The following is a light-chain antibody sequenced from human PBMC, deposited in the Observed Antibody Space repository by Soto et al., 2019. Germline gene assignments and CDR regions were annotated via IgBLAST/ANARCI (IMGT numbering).Light chain of an antibody. J-gene: IGKJ3*01. V-gene: IGKV3-20*01. CDR3: HQYGSSPFT. CDR1: QSVSANC. CDR2: GAS. Sequence: EVVLTQSPATLSLSPGERATLSCRANQSVSANCLAWYQQKPGQAPRLLIYGASSRATGIPDRFSGSGSGTDFTLTISRLEPEDFAVFYCHQYGSSPFTFGPGTKVDIK.